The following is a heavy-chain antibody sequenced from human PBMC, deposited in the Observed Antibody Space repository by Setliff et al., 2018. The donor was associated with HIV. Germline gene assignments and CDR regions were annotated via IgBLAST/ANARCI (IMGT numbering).Heavy chain of an antibody. J-gene: IGHJ4*02. Sequence: SETLSLTCTVSGGSISRGSYSWGWIRQPPGKGLEWIGSISYTGITNYNPSLKSRVTISVDTSQNQFSLKLASVTAADTAVYYCARLRQWLAFFDSWGQGTLVTVSS. D-gene: IGHD6-19*01. CDR2: ISYTGIT. V-gene: IGHV4-39*01. CDR3: ARLRQWLAFFDS. CDR1: GGSISRGSYS.